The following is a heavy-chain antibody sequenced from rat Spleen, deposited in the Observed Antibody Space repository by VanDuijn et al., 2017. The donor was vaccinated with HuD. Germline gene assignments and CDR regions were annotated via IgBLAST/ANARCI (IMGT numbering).Heavy chain of an antibody. V-gene: IGHV2-6*01. Sequence: QVQLKESGPGLVQPSQTLSLTCTVSGLSLTSYTISRVRQPPVKGLEWIAAISSGGSTYYNSALKSRRSISRDTSKSQVFLKMNSLQAEDTAIYFCTGDRHSPGVMDAWGQGASVTVSS. CDR3: TGDRHSPGVMDA. J-gene: IGHJ4*01. D-gene: IGHD1-4*01. CDR1: GLSLTSYT. CDR2: ISSGGST.